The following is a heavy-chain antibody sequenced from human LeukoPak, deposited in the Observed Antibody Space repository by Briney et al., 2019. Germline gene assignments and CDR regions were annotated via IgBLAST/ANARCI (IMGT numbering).Heavy chain of an antibody. CDR3: AKHSGQQVVPAAFDY. V-gene: IGHV3-9*01. D-gene: IGHD2-2*01. Sequence: GGSLRRSCAASGFTFDDYAMLWVRQAPGQGLEWVSGISWNSGSIGYADSVKDRFTISRDNAKNSLYLQMNSLRAEDTALYYCAKHSGQQVVPAAFDYWGQGTLVTVSS. J-gene: IGHJ4*02. CDR2: ISWNSGSI. CDR1: GFTFDDYA.